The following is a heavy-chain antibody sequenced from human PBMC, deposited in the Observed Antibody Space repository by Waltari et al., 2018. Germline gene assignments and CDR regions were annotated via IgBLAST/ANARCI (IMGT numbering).Heavy chain of an antibody. CDR3: ASGLRFLEWSPKGMDV. J-gene: IGHJ6*02. V-gene: IGHV4-34*01. Sequence: QVQLQQWGAGLLKPSETLSLTCAVYGGSFSGYYWSGIRKPPGKGLEWIGEINHSGSTNYNPSLKSRVTISVDTSKNQFSLKLSSVTAADTAVYYCASGLRFLEWSPKGMDVWGQGTTVTVSS. D-gene: IGHD3-3*01. CDR1: GGSFSGYY. CDR2: INHSGST.